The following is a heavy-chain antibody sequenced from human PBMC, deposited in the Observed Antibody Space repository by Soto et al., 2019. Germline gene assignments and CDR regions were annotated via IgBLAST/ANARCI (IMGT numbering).Heavy chain of an antibody. CDR2: IWHDGSNK. V-gene: IGHV3-33*01. Sequence: QVQLVESGGGVVQPGGSLRLSCAASGFSFGKYGMQWVRQAPGKGLEWVAVIWHDGSNKFYGDSVRGRFTLSRDNSQNTVYLQMNTVRVEDTALYYCARELAVAGPDDDALNIWGRGTMVTVSS. D-gene: IGHD6-19*01. J-gene: IGHJ3*02. CDR3: ARELAVAGPDDDALNI. CDR1: GFSFGKYG.